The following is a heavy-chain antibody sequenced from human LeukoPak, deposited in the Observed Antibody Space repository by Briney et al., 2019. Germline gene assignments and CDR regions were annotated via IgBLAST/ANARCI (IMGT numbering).Heavy chain of an antibody. CDR1: AFTFSRYD. D-gene: IGHD1-1*01. J-gene: IGHJ4*02. V-gene: IGHV3-30*18. Sequence: GGSLRLSCAASAFTFSRYDMHCVRQAPGKGLEWVAVISYDGSNKYYADSVKGRFTISRDNSKNTLYLQMNSLRAEDMAVYYCVKRWTGTTIGQQDYWGQGTLVTVSS. CDR2: ISYDGSNK. CDR3: VKRWTGTTIGQQDY.